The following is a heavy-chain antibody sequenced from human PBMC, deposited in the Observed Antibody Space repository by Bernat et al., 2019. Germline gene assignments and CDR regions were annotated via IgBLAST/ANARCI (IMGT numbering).Heavy chain of an antibody. J-gene: IGHJ4*02. CDR1: GFTFSSYW. Sequence: EVQLVESGGGLVQPGGSLRLSCAASGFTFSSYWMSWVRQAPGKGLEWVANIKQAGSEKYYVDSVKGRFTISRDNAKNSLYLQMNSLRAEDTAVYYCARAQSSYGSGSYIDYWGQGTLVTVSS. V-gene: IGHV3-7*03. CDR3: ARAQSSYGSGSYIDY. D-gene: IGHD3-10*01. CDR2: IKQAGSEK.